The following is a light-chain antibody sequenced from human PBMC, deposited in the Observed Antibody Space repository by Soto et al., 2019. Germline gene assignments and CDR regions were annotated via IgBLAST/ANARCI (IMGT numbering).Light chain of an antibody. J-gene: IGLJ3*02. CDR1: SNDGGAYNY. CDR3: SSYTSSTTWV. CDR2: DVT. Sequence: QPVLTQPASVSGSPGQSITISCTGTSNDGGAYNYVSWYQQHPGKAPKLMIHDVTNRPPGVSNRFSGSKSGNTASLTISGLQAGDEADYYCSSYTSSTTWVFGGGTKLTVL. V-gene: IGLV2-14*01.